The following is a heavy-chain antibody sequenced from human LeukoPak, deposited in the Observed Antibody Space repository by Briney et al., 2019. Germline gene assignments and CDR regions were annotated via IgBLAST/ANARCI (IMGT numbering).Heavy chain of an antibody. CDR2: ISSSDSTI. D-gene: IGHD4-23*01. J-gene: IGHJ4*02. Sequence: PGGSPRLSCAASGFTFSSYAMHWVRQAPGKGLEWVSYISSSDSTIYYADSVKGRFTISRDNAKNSLYLQMNSLRAEDTAVYYCARDYGGSSPFDYWGQGTLVTVSS. V-gene: IGHV3-48*03. CDR3: ARDYGGSSPFDY. CDR1: GFTFSSYA.